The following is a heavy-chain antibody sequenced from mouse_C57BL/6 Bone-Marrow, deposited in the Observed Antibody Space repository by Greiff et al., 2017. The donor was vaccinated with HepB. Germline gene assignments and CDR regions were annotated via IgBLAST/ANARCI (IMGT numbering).Heavy chain of an antibody. CDR2: ISNGGGST. Sequence: EVMLVESGGGLVQPGGSLKLSCAASGFTFSDYYMYWVRQTPEKRLEWVAYISNGGGSTYYPDTVKGRFTISRDNAKNTLYLQMSRLKSEDTAMYYCARPSYYYGSSYWYFDVWGTGTTVTVSS. CDR3: ARPSYYYGSSYWYFDV. J-gene: IGHJ1*03. D-gene: IGHD1-1*01. CDR1: GFTFSDYY. V-gene: IGHV5-12*01.